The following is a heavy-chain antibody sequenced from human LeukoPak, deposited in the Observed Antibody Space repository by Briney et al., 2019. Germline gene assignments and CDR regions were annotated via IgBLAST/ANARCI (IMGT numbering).Heavy chain of an antibody. V-gene: IGHV3-48*03. CDR1: GFTFSSYE. CDR2: ISSSGSTI. J-gene: IGHJ3*02. Sequence: PGGSLRLSCAASGFTFSSYEMNWVRQAPGKGLEWVSYISSSGSTIYYADSVKGRFTISRDNSKNTLYLQMNSLRAEDTAVYYCAKDYDILTGPFQDAFDIWGQGTMVTVSS. D-gene: IGHD3-9*01. CDR3: AKDYDILTGPFQDAFDI.